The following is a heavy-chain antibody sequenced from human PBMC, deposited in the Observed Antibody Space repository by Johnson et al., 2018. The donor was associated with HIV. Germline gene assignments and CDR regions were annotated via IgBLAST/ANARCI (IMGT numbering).Heavy chain of an antibody. CDR2: ISCDGSYK. J-gene: IGHJ3*02. CDR1: GFTFSNYA. D-gene: IGHD2-15*01. CDR3: ARSKDCIGGSYPDAFDI. V-gene: IGHV3-30*04. Sequence: VQLVESGGGVVQPGRSLRLSCAASGFTFSNYAMHWVRQAPGKGLEWLSVISCDGSYKYYAYAVKGRFTISRDNSKNTLYLQMNSLRAEATAVYYCARSKDCIGGSYPDAFDIWGQGTMLIVSS.